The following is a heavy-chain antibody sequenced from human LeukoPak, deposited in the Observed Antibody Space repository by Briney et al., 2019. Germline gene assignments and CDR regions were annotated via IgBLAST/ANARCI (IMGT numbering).Heavy chain of an antibody. CDR2: IKQDGSEK. V-gene: IGHV3-7*05. CDR1: GFTSSTYW. CDR3: ASGNGMDV. J-gene: IGHJ6*02. Sequence: GDSLRLSCVDSGFTSSTYWMSWVRQAPGKGLEWVANIKQDGSEKYYVDSVKGRFTISRDNAQNSLYLRMNSLGADDTAVYYCASGNGMDVWGQGTTVTVSS.